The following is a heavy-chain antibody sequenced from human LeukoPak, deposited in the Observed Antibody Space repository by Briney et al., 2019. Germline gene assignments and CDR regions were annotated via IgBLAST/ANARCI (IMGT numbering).Heavy chain of an antibody. Sequence: GGSLTLSCAASGFTFSSYSMNWVRQAPGKGLEWVSSISSSSSYIYYADSVKGRFTISRDNAKNSLYLQMNSLRAEDTAVYYCATGGSGSSPFDYWGQGTLVTVSS. CDR2: ISSSSSYI. J-gene: IGHJ4*02. D-gene: IGHD3-10*01. CDR3: ATGGSGSSPFDY. V-gene: IGHV3-21*01. CDR1: GFTFSSYS.